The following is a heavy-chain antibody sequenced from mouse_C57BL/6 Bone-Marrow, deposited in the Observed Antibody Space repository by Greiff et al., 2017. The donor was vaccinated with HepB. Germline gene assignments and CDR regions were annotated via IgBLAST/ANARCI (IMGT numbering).Heavy chain of an antibody. CDR3: ARDSTSTVVAPGFAY. CDR1: GYTFTSYW. D-gene: IGHD1-1*01. CDR2: IYPGSGST. Sequence: QVQLQQPGAELVKPGASVKMSCKASGYTFTSYWITWVKQRPGQGLEWLGDIYPGSGSTNYNEKFKRKATLTVDTSSSTAYMQLSSLTSEDSAVYYCARDSTSTVVAPGFAYWGQGTLVTVSA. V-gene: IGHV1-55*01. J-gene: IGHJ3*01.